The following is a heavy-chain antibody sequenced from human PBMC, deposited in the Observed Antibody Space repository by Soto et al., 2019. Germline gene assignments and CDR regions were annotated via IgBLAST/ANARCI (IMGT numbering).Heavy chain of an antibody. CDR3: ARSLSSGYSGPAWFDP. V-gene: IGHV1-3*01. Sequence: ASVKVSCKASGYTFATYAIHWVRQAPGQRLEWMGWINAGNGDTGHSQKLQGRITITSDTSASTAFMELSSLRSEDTAVYYCARSLSSGYSGPAWFDPWG. CDR1: GYTFATYA. D-gene: IGHD5-12*01. J-gene: IGHJ5*02. CDR2: INAGNGDT.